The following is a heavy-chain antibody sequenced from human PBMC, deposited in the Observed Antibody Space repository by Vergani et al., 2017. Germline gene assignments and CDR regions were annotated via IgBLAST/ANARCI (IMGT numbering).Heavy chain of an antibody. CDR2: INPSGGSP. Sequence: QVQLVQSGAEVKKPGASVTVSCKASGYTFTSYYMHWVRQAPGQGLEWMGIINPSGGSPSYAQKFQGRVTMTRDTSTSTVYMELSSLRAEDTAVYYCARAPGYVWGNLQGYFDYWGQGTLVTVSS. CDR1: GYTFTSYY. V-gene: IGHV1-46*01. D-gene: IGHD3-16*01. CDR3: ARAPGYVWGNLQGYFDY. J-gene: IGHJ4*02.